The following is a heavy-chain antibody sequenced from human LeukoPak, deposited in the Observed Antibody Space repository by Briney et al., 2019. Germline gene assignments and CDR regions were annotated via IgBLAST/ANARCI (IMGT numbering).Heavy chain of an antibody. V-gene: IGHV4-31*03. CDR1: GGSISSGGYY. CDR3: ARDNVQWLVRSNAFDI. D-gene: IGHD6-19*01. CDR2: NYYSGST. Sequence: SETLSLTCTVSGGSISSGGYYWSWIRPHPGQGLEGNVYNYYSGSTYYIPSLKSRVTIAGDTSKNQFSLKMSSVTAADTAVYYCARDNVQWLVRSNAFDIWGQGTMVTVSS. J-gene: IGHJ3*02.